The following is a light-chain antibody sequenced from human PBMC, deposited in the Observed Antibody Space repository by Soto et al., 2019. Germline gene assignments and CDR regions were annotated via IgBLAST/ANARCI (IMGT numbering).Light chain of an antibody. Sequence: QSVLTQPPSVSGAPGQRVTISCTGSSSNIGAGYDVHWYQQLPGTAPKLLIYGNSNRPSGVPDRFSGSKSGTSASLAITGLQAEDAADYCQSYDSSLSYVFGTGTKLTVL. CDR1: SSNIGAGYD. CDR2: GNS. J-gene: IGLJ1*01. CDR3: QSYDSSLSYV. V-gene: IGLV1-40*01.